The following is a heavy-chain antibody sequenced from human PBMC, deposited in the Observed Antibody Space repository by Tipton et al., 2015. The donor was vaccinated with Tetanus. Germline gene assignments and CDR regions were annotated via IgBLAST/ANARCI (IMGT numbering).Heavy chain of an antibody. Sequence: TLSLTCTVSGASITSFYWSWIRQSPGKGLEWLGDIYYTGGTHYNASLKGRLTISIDMSENQSSLTLTSVTGADTAVYYCAKDSPYSWSSNYFDYWGQGTLVTVSS. V-gene: IGHV4-59*12. CDR3: AKDSPYSWSSNYFDY. CDR2: IYYTGGT. D-gene: IGHD6-13*01. J-gene: IGHJ4*02. CDR1: GASITSFY.